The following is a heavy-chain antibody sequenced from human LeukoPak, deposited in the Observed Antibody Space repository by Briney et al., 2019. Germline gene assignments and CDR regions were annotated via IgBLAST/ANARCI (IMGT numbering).Heavy chain of an antibody. CDR1: GFIPTSHG. CDR3: ATTRPYGTTWAGAFED. V-gene: IGHV3-23*01. Sequence: GGSLRLSCAASGFIPTSHGMSWVRQAPGKGLEWVSTVSSRMGTFYTDSVKGRFITSRDNSKHTLLLQMNSLRAEDTAVYYCATTRPYGTTWAGAFEDWGQGTPVTVSS. J-gene: IGHJ4*02. CDR2: VSSRMGT. D-gene: IGHD6-19*01.